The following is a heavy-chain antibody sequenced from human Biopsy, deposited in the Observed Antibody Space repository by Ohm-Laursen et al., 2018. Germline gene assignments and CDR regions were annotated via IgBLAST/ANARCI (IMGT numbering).Heavy chain of an antibody. J-gene: IGHJ4*02. Sequence: SETLSLTCTVSGDSINSSHWSWIRQPPGKGLEWIGFISNSGNTNYNPSLKSRVTISVDTSKNQISLKLGSVTVADTAVFYCARRGSGGRSFDYWGQGSLVTVSS. CDR3: ARRGSGGRSFDY. V-gene: IGHV4-59*08. CDR2: ISNSGNT. CDR1: GDSINSSH. D-gene: IGHD2-15*01.